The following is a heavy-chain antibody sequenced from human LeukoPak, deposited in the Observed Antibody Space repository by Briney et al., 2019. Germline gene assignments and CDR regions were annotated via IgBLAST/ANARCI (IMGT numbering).Heavy chain of an antibody. Sequence: WASVKVSCKASGYTFTSYGISWVRQAPGQGLEWMGWISAYNGNTNYAQKLQGRVTMTTDTSTSTAYMELRSLRSDDTAVYYCARRDYFDSSGPLDYWGQGTLVTVPS. CDR2: ISAYNGNT. CDR3: ARRDYFDSSGPLDY. CDR1: GYTFTSYG. J-gene: IGHJ4*02. V-gene: IGHV1-18*01. D-gene: IGHD3-22*01.